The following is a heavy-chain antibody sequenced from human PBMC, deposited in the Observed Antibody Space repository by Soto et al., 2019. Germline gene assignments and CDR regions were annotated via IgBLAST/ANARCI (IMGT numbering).Heavy chain of an antibody. CDR2: ISGSGGST. Sequence: GGSLRLSCAASGFTFSSYAMSWVRQAPGKGLEWVSAISGSGGSTYYADSVKGRFTISRDNSKNTLYLQMNSLRAEDTAVYYCANSVAGCSTYGVYWGQGTLVTVSP. CDR3: ANSVAGCSTYGVY. V-gene: IGHV3-23*01. CDR1: GFTFSSYA. D-gene: IGHD4-4*01. J-gene: IGHJ4*02.